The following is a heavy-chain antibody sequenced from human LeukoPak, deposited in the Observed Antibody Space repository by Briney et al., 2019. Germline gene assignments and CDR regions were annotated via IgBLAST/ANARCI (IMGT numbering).Heavy chain of an antibody. J-gene: IGHJ4*02. CDR1: GFTLSSHW. V-gene: IGHV3-74*01. Sequence: GGSLRLSCKASGFTLSSHWMHWVRQVPGKGLVWVTRISSDGSITIYGDSVKGRFTISGDNAKNTLYLQMNSLRAEDTALYYCVRGGRYRCESFDYWGQGTLVTVSS. CDR2: ISSDGSIT. CDR3: VRGGRYRCESFDY. D-gene: IGHD5-18*01.